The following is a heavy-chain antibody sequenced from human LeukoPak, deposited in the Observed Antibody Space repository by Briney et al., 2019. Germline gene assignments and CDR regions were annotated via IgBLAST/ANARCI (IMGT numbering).Heavy chain of an antibody. CDR2: ISRDGSNK. CDR1: GFTFSSHA. Sequence: GGSLRLSCAASGFTFSSHAMHWVRQAPGKGLEWVAAISRDGSNKYYADSVTGRFTISRDNSKNTLYLQVNSLKTEDSAVYYCASHRGDYATGYFDYWGQGTLVTVSS. V-gene: IGHV3-30*04. J-gene: IGHJ4*02. CDR3: ASHRGDYATGYFDY. D-gene: IGHD1-1*01.